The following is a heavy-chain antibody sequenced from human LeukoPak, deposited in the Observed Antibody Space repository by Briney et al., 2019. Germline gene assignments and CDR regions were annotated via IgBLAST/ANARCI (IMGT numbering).Heavy chain of an antibody. J-gene: IGHJ4*02. CDR3: AIDSGEGGTFDY. V-gene: IGHV3-48*04. CDR2: INIVNNAI. Sequence: PGGSLRLSCAASGFTFSSCMTWVRPAPGKGLEWVSHINIVNNAIYYSDSVKGRFTISRDNAKNTLYLQMNSLRAEDTAVYYCAIDSGEGGTFDYWGQGTLVSVSS. D-gene: IGHD1-26*01. CDR1: GFTFSSC.